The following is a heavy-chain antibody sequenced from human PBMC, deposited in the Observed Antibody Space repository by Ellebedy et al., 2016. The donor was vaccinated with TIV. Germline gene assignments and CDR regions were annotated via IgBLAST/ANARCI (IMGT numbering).Heavy chain of an antibody. J-gene: IGHJ4*02. V-gene: IGHV1-8*01. CDR1: GYTFTSYD. CDR3: ARVIRRGYSYGWKFDY. Sequence: ASVKVSXKASGYTFTSYDINWVRQATGQGLEWMGWMNPNSGNTGYAQKFQGRVTMTRNTSISTAYMELSSLRSEDTAVYYCARVIRRGYSYGWKFDYWGQGTLVTVSS. CDR2: MNPNSGNT. D-gene: IGHD5-18*01.